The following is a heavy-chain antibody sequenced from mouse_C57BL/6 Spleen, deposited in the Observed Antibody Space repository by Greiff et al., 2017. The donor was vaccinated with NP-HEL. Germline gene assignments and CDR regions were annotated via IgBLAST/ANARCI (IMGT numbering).Heavy chain of an antibody. Sequence: VQLQQSGGGLVKPGGSLKLSCAASGFTFSDYGMHWVRQAPEKGLEWVAYISSGSSTIYYADTVKGRFTISRDNAKNTLFLQMTSLRSEDTAMYYCARPGGYYVGWYFDVWGTGTTVTVSS. CDR2: ISSGSSTI. V-gene: IGHV5-17*01. CDR1: GFTFSDYG. J-gene: IGHJ1*03. CDR3: ARPGGYYVGWYFDV. D-gene: IGHD2-3*01.